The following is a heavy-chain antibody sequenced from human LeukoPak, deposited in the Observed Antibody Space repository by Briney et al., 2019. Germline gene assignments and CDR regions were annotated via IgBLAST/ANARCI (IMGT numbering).Heavy chain of an antibody. CDR2: ISGSST. CDR3: ARCPRSSDAFDI. V-gene: IGHV3-48*03. CDR1: GFTFSSYE. Sequence: PGGSLRLSCAASGFTFSSYEMNWVRQAPGKGLEWVSYISGSSTYYADSVKGRFTISIDNAKNSLYLQMNSLRAEDTAVYYCARCPRSSDAFDIWGQGTMVTVSS. J-gene: IGHJ3*02.